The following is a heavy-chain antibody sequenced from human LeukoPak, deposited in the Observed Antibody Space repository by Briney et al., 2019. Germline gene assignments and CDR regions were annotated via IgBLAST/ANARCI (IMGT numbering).Heavy chain of an antibody. V-gene: IGHV1-69*01. J-gene: IGHJ4*02. Sequence: SVKGSCKASGGTLSRYAISWVRQAPGQGPEWMGGIIPIFGTTNYAQKFQGRVTITADESTSTAYMELSSLRSEDTAVYYCARIVGIASRGYFDYWSQGTLVTVSS. CDR1: GGTLSRYA. CDR3: ARIVGIASRGYFDY. D-gene: IGHD3-10*01. CDR2: IIPIFGTT.